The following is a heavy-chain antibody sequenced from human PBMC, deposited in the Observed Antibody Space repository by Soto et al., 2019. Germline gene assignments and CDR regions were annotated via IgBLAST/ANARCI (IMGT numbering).Heavy chain of an antibody. D-gene: IGHD6-13*01. V-gene: IGHV4-34*01. J-gene: IGHJ6*02. CDR3: ARGDQQLILSDYYYYGMDV. CDR1: GGSFGAYF. Sequence: SETLSLTCAVYGGSFGAYFWSWIRQPPGKGLEWIGEINDSGSTNYNPSLKSRVTISLGTSKSQFSLRLSSVTAADTAVYYCARGDQQLILSDYYYYGMDVWGQGTTVTVSS. CDR2: INDSGST.